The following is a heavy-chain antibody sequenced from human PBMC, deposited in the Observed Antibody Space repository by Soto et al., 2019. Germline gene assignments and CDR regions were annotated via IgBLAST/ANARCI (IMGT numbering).Heavy chain of an antibody. CDR3: TTSISGVVTGH. V-gene: IGHV3-15*07. J-gene: IGHJ4*02. CDR2: IRTNSDGGTT. Sequence: EVQLVESGGGLVKPGGSLRLSCAASGFTFSNAWMNWVRQAPGKGLEWVGRIRTNSDGGTTDDAAPVKGRFSFTRDDTKNMLFLQMNSLKPENTAVYYCTTSISGVVTGHWGQGTLVTVSS. CDR1: GFTFSNAW. D-gene: IGHD3-3*01.